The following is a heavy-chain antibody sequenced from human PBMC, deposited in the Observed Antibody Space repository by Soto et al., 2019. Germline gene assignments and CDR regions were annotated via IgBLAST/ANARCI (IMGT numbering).Heavy chain of an antibody. CDR2: IKQDGSEK. V-gene: IGHV3-7*01. J-gene: IGHJ5*02. CDR3: ARDRGHITMIVVGGDWFDP. CDR1: GFTFSSYW. D-gene: IGHD3-22*01. Sequence: PGGSLRLSCAASGFTFSSYWMSWVRQAPGKGLEWVANIKQDGSEKYYVDSVKGRFTISRDNAKNSLYLQMNSLRAEDTAVYYCARDRGHITMIVVGGDWFDPWGQGTLVTVSS.